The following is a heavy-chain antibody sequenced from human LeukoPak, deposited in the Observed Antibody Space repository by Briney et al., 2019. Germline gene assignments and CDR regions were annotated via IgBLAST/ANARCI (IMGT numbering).Heavy chain of an antibody. J-gene: IGHJ4*02. V-gene: IGHV3-48*01. CDR3: ASVGQLATDY. CDR1: GFTFSDYS. Sequence: GGSLRLSCAASGFTFSDYSMNWVRQAPGKGPEWVCYINAFSSAIYYADSVKGRFTISRENAKSSLSLQMNSLRAEDTAVYYCASVGQLATDYWGQGTLVTVSS. D-gene: IGHD6-6*01. CDR2: INAFSSAI.